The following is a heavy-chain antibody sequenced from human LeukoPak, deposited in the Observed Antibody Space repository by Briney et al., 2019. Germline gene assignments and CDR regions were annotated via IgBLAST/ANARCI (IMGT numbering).Heavy chain of an antibody. J-gene: IGHJ4*02. V-gene: IGHV4-59*01. CDR2: IYYSGST. CDR1: GGSISSYY. Sequence: SETLSLTCTVSGGSISSYYWSWIRQPPGKGLEWIGYIYYSGSTNYNPSLKSRVTISVDTSKNQFSLKLSSVTAADTAVYYCARGQDYGEHFDYWGQGTLVTVSS. CDR3: ARGQDYGEHFDY. D-gene: IGHD4-17*01.